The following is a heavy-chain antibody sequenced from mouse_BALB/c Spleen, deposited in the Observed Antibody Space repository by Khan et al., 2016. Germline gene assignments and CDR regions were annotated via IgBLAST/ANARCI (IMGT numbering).Heavy chain of an antibody. V-gene: IGHV1-80*01. D-gene: IGHD2-14*01. CDR1: GYAFSGYW. Sequence: QVQLKQSGAELVRPGSSVKISCKASGYAFSGYWMNWVKQRPGQGLEWIGQIYPGDGDTNYNGKFKGKATLTADKSSSTAYMQLSSLTSDDSAVYLCARGTPFASWGQGTLVTVSA. CDR3: ARGTPFAS. CDR2: IYPGDGDT. J-gene: IGHJ3*01.